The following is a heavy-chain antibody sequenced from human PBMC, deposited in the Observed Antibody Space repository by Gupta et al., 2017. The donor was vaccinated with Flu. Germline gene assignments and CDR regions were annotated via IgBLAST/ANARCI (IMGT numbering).Heavy chain of an antibody. J-gene: IGHJ6*02. CDR1: GGSISSYY. CDR2: IYTSGST. Sequence: QVQLQESGPGLVKPSETLSLTCTVSGGSISSYYWSWIRQPAGKGLEWIGRIYTSGSTNYNPSLKSRVTMSVDTSKNQFSLKLSSVTAADTAVYYCARDGSVRERNCGGDCYPPNGYYYYGMDVWGQGTTVTVSS. D-gene: IGHD2-21*02. V-gene: IGHV4-4*07. CDR3: ARDGSVRERNCGGDCYPPNGYYYYGMDV.